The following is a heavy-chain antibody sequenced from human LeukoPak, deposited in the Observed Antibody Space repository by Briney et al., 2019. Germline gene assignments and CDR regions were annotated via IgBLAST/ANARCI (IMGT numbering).Heavy chain of an antibody. Sequence: SETLSLTCTVSGGSISSYYWSWIRQPPGKGLEWIGYIYYSGSTNYNPSLKSRVTISVDTSKNQFSLKLSSVTAADTAVYYCARDLGCGGDCYAFEIWGQGTMVTVSS. CDR1: GGSISSYY. CDR2: IYYSGST. D-gene: IGHD2-21*02. J-gene: IGHJ3*02. V-gene: IGHV4-59*01. CDR3: ARDLGCGGDCYAFEI.